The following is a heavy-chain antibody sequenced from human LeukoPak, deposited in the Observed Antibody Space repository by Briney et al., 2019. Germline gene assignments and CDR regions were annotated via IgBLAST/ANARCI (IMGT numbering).Heavy chain of an antibody. CDR3: AGVDGSYSTYYLDY. CDR2: IYYSGST. Sequence: PSETLSLTCTVSGGSISSSSYYWGWIRQPPGKGLEWIGSIYYSGSTYYNPSLKSRVTISVDTSKNQFSLKLSSVTAADTAVYYCAGVDGSYSTYYLDYWGQGTLVTVSS. D-gene: IGHD1-26*01. V-gene: IGHV4-39*01. J-gene: IGHJ4*02. CDR1: GGSISSSSYY.